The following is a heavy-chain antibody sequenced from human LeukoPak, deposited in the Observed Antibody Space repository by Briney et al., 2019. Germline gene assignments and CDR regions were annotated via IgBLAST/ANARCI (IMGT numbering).Heavy chain of an antibody. J-gene: IGHJ4*02. D-gene: IGHD2-2*01. Sequence: SGGSLRLSCAASGFTFSNAWMNWVRQAPGKGLEWVGRIKRKTDGGTTDYAAPVKGRFTISRDDSKNTLYLQMNSLKTEDTAVYYCTTDSSTTTYNFDYWGQGTLVTVPS. CDR1: GFTFSNAW. V-gene: IGHV3-15*01. CDR3: TTDSSTTTYNFDY. CDR2: IKRKTDGGTT.